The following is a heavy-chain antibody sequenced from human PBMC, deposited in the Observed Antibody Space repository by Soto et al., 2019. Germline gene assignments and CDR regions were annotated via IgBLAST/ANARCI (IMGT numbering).Heavy chain of an antibody. CDR1: GYSFTSYW. V-gene: IGHV5-10-1*01. J-gene: IGHJ6*02. CDR3: ARHPRVGVAGTGIYSYGMDV. CDR2: IDPSDSYT. D-gene: IGHD6-19*01. Sequence: GESLKISCQGSGYSFTSYWISWVRQMPGKGLEWMGRIDPSDSYTNYSPSFQGHVTISVDKSISTAYLQWSSLKASDTTMYYCARHPRVGVAGTGIYSYGMDVWGQGTTVTVSS.